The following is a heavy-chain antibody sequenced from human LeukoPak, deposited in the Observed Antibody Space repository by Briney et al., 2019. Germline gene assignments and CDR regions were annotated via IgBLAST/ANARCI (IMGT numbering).Heavy chain of an antibody. J-gene: IGHJ3*02. D-gene: IGHD1-26*01. CDR3: ARELIVGGNSWGAFDI. V-gene: IGHV3-33*01. CDR2: ISYDGRNK. Sequence: QPGRSLRLSCAASAFILSKYAMHSVRQAPGRGLEWVAVISYDGRNKYYADSVKGRFTISRDNSMTTLYVQMNSLRSKDMAMYYCARELIVGGNSWGAFDIWGQGTMVTVSS. CDR1: AFILSKYA.